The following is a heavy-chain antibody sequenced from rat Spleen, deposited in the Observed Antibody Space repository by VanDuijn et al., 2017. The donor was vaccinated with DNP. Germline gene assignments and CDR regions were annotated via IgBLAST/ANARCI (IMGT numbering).Heavy chain of an antibody. CDR1: GFTFNNYW. Sequence: EVQLVESGGGLVQPGRSLKVSCVVSGFTFNNYWMTWIRQVPGKGLEWVASITTSGDSTSSPDSVKGRFTISRDNAKNTLYLQMNSLRSEDTATFYCTTDFERGYWGQGVMVTVSS. D-gene: IGHD1-11*01. J-gene: IGHJ2*01. V-gene: IGHV5-31*01. CDR2: ITTSGDST. CDR3: TTDFERGY.